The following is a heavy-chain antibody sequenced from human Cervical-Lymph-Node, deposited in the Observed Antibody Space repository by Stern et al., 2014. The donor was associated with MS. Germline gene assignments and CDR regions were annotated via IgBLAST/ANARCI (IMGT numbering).Heavy chain of an antibody. CDR2: LYSHGKT. Sequence: EVQLVESGGGLVKPGGSLRLSCAVSGFTVKYNYVIWVRQAPGKGLDWGSLLYSHGKTYYSDAVKDRFTISGDNSGNTVFLQMNSLRIQDSALYFCATFVYGASPRWGQGTLVTVSS. J-gene: IGHJ4*02. V-gene: IGHV3-66*02. CDR1: GFTVKYNY. D-gene: IGHD4-17*01. CDR3: ATFVYGASPR.